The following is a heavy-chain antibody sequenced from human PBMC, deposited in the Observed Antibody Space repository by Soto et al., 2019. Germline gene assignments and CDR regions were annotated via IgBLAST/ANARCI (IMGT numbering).Heavy chain of an antibody. V-gene: IGHV3-66*01. D-gene: IGHD5-12*01. CDR1: GFNVSSNY. Sequence: EVQLVESGGGLVQPGGSLRLSCAASGFNVSSNYMSWVRQAPGKGLEWVSVIYSGGSTYYADSVKGRFTISRDNSKNTLSLQMHSLRAADTAVYYCARDRVATRQEYYYYYMDVWGKGTTVTVSS. CDR3: ARDRVATRQEYYYYYMDV. CDR2: IYSGGST. J-gene: IGHJ6*03.